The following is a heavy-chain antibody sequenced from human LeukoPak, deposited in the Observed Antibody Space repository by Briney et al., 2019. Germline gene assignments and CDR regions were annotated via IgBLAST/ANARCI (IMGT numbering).Heavy chain of an antibody. CDR3: AKEEGQPRFFDAFDL. J-gene: IGHJ3*01. CDR1: GFTFSNYA. Sequence: PGRSLRLSCAASGFTFSNYAMSWVRQAPGKGLEWVSAISGSGVSTYYADSVKGRFTISRDNSKNTLYLQMNRLRADDTAVYYCAKEEGQPRFFDAFDLWGQGTMVTVSS. V-gene: IGHV3-23*01. D-gene: IGHD3-10*01. CDR2: ISGSGVST.